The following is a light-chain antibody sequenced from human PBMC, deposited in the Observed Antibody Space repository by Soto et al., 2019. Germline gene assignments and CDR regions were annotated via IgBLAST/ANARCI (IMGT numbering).Light chain of an antibody. V-gene: IGKV1-5*03. CDR2: KAY. J-gene: IGKJ2*01. Sequence: DIQMTQSPSTLSASVEDRVTITCRASQSISSWLAWYQQRPGNAPKLLIYKAYSLESGLPSRFIDSVSGTEFTLNVCSLQPDDFATYDCQQYNSYSYTFGQGTKLEIK. CDR3: QQYNSYSYT. CDR1: QSISSW.